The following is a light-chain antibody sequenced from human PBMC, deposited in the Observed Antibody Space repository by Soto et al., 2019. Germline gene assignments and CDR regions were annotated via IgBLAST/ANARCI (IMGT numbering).Light chain of an antibody. Sequence: EIVLTQSPGTLSLSPGERATLSCRASQSVSGNHVAWYQQKPGQAPRLLIYGASSRATGIPDRFSSSGSGTDFTLTISTLEPEDFAVYYCQQYGGSPYSFGQGTKLEIE. CDR2: GAS. CDR1: QSVSGNH. J-gene: IGKJ2*03. V-gene: IGKV3-20*01. CDR3: QQYGGSPYS.